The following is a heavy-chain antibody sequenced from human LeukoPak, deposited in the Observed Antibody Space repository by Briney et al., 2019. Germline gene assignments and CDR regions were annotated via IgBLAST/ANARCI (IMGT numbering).Heavy chain of an antibody. CDR1: GFTFSSYW. CDR2: IWYDGSNK. CDR3: ARDRNYYDRNFDY. V-gene: IGHV3-33*08. Sequence: PGGSLRLSCAASGFTFSSYWMSWMRQAPGKGLEWVAVIWYDGSNKYYADSVKGRFTISRDNSKNTLYLQMNSLRAEDTAVYYCARDRNYYDRNFDYWGQGTLVTVSS. J-gene: IGHJ4*02. D-gene: IGHD3-22*01.